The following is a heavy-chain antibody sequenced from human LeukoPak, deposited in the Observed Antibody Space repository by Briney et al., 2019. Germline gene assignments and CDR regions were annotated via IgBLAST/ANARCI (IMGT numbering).Heavy chain of an antibody. D-gene: IGHD4-17*01. CDR1: EFDFSTHA. CDR3: ANEIRPNDY. CDR2: ISISGTKT. V-gene: IGHV3-23*01. Sequence: GGSLRLSCAASEFDFSTHAMTWVRQAPGKGLEWVSAISISGTKTYYADSVKGRFTISRDDSKNTLYLQMYSLRAEDTAVYYCANEIRPNDYWGQGTLVTVSS. J-gene: IGHJ4*02.